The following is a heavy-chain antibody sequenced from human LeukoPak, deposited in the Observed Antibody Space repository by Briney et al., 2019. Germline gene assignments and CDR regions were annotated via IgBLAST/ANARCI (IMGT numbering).Heavy chain of an antibody. V-gene: IGHV3-20*04. CDR2: INWNGGST. D-gene: IGHD3-3*01. Sequence: RSGGSLRLSCAASGFTFDDYGMSWVRQAPGKGLEWVSGINWNGGSTGYADSVKGRFTISRDNAKNSLYLQVNSLRAEDTAVYYCARGSRFGVVGRDAFDIWGQGTVVTVSS. CDR1: GFTFDDYG. CDR3: ARGSRFGVVGRDAFDI. J-gene: IGHJ3*02.